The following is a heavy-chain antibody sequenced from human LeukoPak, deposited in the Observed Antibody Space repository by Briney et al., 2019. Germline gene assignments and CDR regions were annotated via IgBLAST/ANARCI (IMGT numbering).Heavy chain of an antibody. D-gene: IGHD6-13*01. J-gene: IGHJ4*02. CDR3: ASGDHSSSWSRD. V-gene: IGHV1-46*03. CDR2: INPSGGST. CDR1: GYIFTDNY. Sequence: ASLKVCCKASGYIFTDNYMHWVRQAPGQGLAWMGIINPSGGSTSYAQKFQGRVTMTRETSTSTVYMELSSLRSEDTAVYYCASGDHSSSWSRDCGQGTLVTVSS.